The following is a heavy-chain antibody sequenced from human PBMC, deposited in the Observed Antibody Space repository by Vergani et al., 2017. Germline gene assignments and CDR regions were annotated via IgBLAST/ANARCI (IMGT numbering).Heavy chain of an antibody. D-gene: IGHD2-2*01. Sequence: EVQLVQSGAEVKKPGESLKISCKGSGYSFTSYWIGWVRQMPGKGLEWMGIIYPGDSDTRYSPSFQGQVTISADKSISTAYLQWSSLKASDTAMYYCARHDYWSSSSCSDLDYWGQGTLVTVSS. CDR2: IYPGDSDT. V-gene: IGHV5-51*01. J-gene: IGHJ4*02. CDR3: ARHDYWSSSSCSDLDY. CDR1: GYSFTSYW.